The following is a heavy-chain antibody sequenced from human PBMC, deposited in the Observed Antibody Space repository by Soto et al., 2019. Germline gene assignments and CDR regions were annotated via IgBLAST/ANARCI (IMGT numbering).Heavy chain of an antibody. J-gene: IGHJ4*02. CDR3: ATDDYGIFPY. V-gene: IGHV1-2*02. Sequence: ASVRVSCKVSGYPFTTYYIHWVRQAPGQGLEWMGWIDPRSGGTVYEQKFQGRVTMTRDTSISTVYMDLSGLTSDDTALYYCATDDYGIFPYWGQGSLVTVSS. CDR2: IDPRSGGT. D-gene: IGHD3-10*01. CDR1: GYPFTTYY.